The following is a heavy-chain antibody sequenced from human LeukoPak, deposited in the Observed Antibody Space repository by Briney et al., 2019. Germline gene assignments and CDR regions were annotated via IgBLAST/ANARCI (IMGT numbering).Heavy chain of an antibody. CDR2: IYYSGST. CDR1: GGPISSYY. D-gene: IGHD2-2*01. CDR3: ARSYQLRPTFFDY. Sequence: SETLSLTCTVSGGPISSYYWSWIRQPPGKGLEWIGYIYYSGSTNYNPSLKSRVTISVDTSKNQFSLKLSSVTAADTAVYYCARSYQLRPTFFDYWGQGTLVTVSS. V-gene: IGHV4-59*01. J-gene: IGHJ4*02.